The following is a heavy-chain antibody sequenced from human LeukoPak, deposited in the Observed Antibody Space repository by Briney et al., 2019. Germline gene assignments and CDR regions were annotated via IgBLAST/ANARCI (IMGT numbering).Heavy chain of an antibody. Sequence: SETLSLTCTVSGGSISSSNYYWSWIRQPPGKGLEWIGYIYYSGSTNYNPSLKSRVTISVDTSKNQFSLKLGSVTAADTAVYYCARESNYYDSSGYSRPFDYWGQGTLVTVSS. D-gene: IGHD3-22*01. CDR1: GGSISSSNYY. J-gene: IGHJ4*02. CDR3: ARESNYYDSSGYSRPFDY. V-gene: IGHV4-61*01. CDR2: IYYSGST.